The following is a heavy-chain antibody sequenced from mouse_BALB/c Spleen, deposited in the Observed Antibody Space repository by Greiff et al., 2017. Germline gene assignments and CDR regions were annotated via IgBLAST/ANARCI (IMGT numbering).Heavy chain of an antibody. D-gene: IGHD1-1*01. CDR1: GYTFTSYW. Sequence: EVQLQESGTVLARPGASVKMSCKASGYTFTSYWMHWVKQRPGQGLEWIGAIYPGNSDTSYNQKFKGKAKLTAVTSTSTAYMELSSLTNEDSAVYYCTPITTRVYAMDYSGQGTSVTVSS. CDR2: IYPGNSDT. CDR3: TPITTRVYAMDY. J-gene: IGHJ4*01. V-gene: IGHV1-5*01.